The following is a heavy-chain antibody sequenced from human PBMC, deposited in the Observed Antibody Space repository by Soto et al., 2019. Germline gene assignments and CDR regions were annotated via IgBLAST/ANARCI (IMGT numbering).Heavy chain of an antibody. J-gene: IGHJ4*02. CDR1: GFTFSSYG. Sequence: PGGSLRLSCAASGFTFSSYGMHWVRQAPGKGLEWVAVISYDGSNKYYADSVKGRFTISRDNSNNTLYLQMNSLRAEDTAVYYCAKDPSYYYDSSGYSDYWGQGTLVTVSS. CDR3: AKDPSYYYDSSGYSDY. CDR2: ISYDGSNK. D-gene: IGHD3-22*01. V-gene: IGHV3-30*18.